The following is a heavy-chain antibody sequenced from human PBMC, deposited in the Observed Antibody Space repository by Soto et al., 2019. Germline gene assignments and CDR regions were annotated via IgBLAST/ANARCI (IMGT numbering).Heavy chain of an antibody. CDR2: IYYSGSA. CDR1: GGSITSNAYY. CDR3: ARRPKRGSYSWCFDY. Sequence: QLQLQESGPGLVKPSETLSLTCTVSGGSITSNAYYWGWIRQPPGKGLEWLGYIYYSGSACYNPSLKSRVTMSVDTSKNQFSLKLSSVTAADTAVYYCARRPKRGSYSWCFDYWGQGTLVTVSS. J-gene: IGHJ4*02. V-gene: IGHV4-39*01. D-gene: IGHD1-26*01.